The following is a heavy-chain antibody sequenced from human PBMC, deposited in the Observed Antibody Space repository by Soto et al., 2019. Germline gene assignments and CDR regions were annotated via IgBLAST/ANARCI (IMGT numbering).Heavy chain of an antibody. CDR3: ARSSWLPYNWFDP. CDR1: GYGFSNYW. D-gene: IGHD3-22*01. Sequence: GESLKISCQGSGYGFSNYWISWVRQMPGKGLEWMGRIDPIDSYITYSPSFQGHVTISTDKSISTVYLQWSSLKASDTAKYYCARSSWLPYNWFDPWGQGTLVTVSS. V-gene: IGHV5-10-1*01. J-gene: IGHJ5*02. CDR2: IDPIDSYI.